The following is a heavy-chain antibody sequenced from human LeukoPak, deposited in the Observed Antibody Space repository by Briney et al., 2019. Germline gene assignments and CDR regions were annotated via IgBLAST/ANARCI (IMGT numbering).Heavy chain of an antibody. CDR1: GYSFTSYW. J-gene: IGHJ6*03. V-gene: IGHV5-51*01. CDR2: IYPGDSDT. Sequence: GESLKISCKGSGYSFTSYWIGWVRQMPGKGLEWMGIIYPGDSDTRYSPSFQGQVTISADKSISTAYLQWSSLKASDTAMYYCARHRITMARGVIIPYYYYYMDVWGKGTTVTVSS. D-gene: IGHD3-10*01. CDR3: ARHRITMARGVIIPYYYYYMDV.